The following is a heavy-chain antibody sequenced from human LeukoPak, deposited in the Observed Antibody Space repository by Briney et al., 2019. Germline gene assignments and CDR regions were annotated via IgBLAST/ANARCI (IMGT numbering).Heavy chain of an antibody. Sequence: PSETLSLTCTVSGGSISSYYWSWIRQPPGKGLEWIGYIYYSGSTNYNPSLKSRVTISVDTSKNQFSLKLSSVTAADTAVYYCARTRIAAAGVTFDYWGQGTLVTVSS. J-gene: IGHJ4*02. D-gene: IGHD6-13*01. CDR2: IYYSGST. CDR1: GGSISSYY. V-gene: IGHV4-59*01. CDR3: ARTRIAAAGVTFDY.